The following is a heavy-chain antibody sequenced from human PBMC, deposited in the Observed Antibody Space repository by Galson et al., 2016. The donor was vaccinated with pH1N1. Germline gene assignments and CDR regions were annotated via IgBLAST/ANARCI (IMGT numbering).Heavy chain of an antibody. J-gene: IGHJ3*02. CDR1: GYSFTRYY. CDR3: ARDPSYCGGDCYLGGAFDI. CDR2: ITPTDGST. D-gene: IGHD2-21*02. V-gene: IGHV1-46*04. Sequence: SVKVSCKASGYSFTRYYVHWVRQAPGQGLEWMGIITPTDGSTRYAQKLQGRVAMTRDTSTRTVDMELSSLRSEDRAVYYCARDPSYCGGDCYLGGAFDIWGQGTMVTVSS.